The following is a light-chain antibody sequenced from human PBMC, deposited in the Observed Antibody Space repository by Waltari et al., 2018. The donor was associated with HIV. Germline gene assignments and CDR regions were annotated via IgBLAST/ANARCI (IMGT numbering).Light chain of an antibody. CDR3: AAWDDSLNAWV. J-gene: IGLJ3*02. V-gene: IGLV1-44*01. CDR2: SNN. Sequence: QSVLTPPPSASGTPGQRLSISCSGSSSNIGSNIVNWYQQLPGTAPKLPIYSNNQRPSGVPDRFSGSKSGTSASLAISGLQSEDEADYYCAAWDDSLNAWVFGGGTKLTVL. CDR1: SSNIGSNI.